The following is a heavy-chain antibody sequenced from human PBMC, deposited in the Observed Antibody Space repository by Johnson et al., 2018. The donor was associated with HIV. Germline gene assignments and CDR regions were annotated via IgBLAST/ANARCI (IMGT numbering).Heavy chain of an antibody. CDR1: GFTVSRNY. D-gene: IGHD3-10*01. CDR3: TTGVFHAFDM. Sequence: VQLVESGGGLIQSGGSLRLSCAASGFTVSRNYMSWVRQAPGKGLVWVSRINSDGSSTSYADSVKGRFTISRDNAKNSLYLQMNSLRAEDTAVYYCTTGVFHAFDMWGQGTMVTVSS. J-gene: IGHJ3*02. V-gene: IGHV3-74*02. CDR2: INSDGSST.